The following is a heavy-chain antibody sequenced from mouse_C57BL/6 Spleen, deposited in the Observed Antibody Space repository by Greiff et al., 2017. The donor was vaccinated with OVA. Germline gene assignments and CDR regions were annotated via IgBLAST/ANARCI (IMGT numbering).Heavy chain of an antibody. CDR2: IDPSDSET. J-gene: IGHJ1*03. Sequence: QVQLQQPGAELVRPGSSVKLSCKASGYTFTSYWMHWVKQRPIQGLEWIGNIDPSDSETLYNQKFKDKATLTVDKSSSTAYMQLSSLTSADSAVYTCARLRDYGSSYWYFDVWGTGTTVTVSS. D-gene: IGHD1-1*01. CDR1: GYTFTSYW. CDR3: ARLRDYGSSYWYFDV. V-gene: IGHV1-52*01.